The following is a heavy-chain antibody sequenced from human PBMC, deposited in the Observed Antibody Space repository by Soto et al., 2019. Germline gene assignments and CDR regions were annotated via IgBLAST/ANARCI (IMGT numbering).Heavy chain of an antibody. CDR3: ARDRSPWVVPAAIGY. Sequence: GGSLRLSCAASGFTFSSYWMSWVRQAPGKGLEWVANIKQGGSEKYYVDSVKGRFTISRDNAKNSLYPQMNSLRAEDTAVYYCARDRSPWVVPAAIGYWGQGTLVTVSS. J-gene: IGHJ4*02. D-gene: IGHD2-2*01. CDR2: IKQGGSEK. CDR1: GFTFSSYW. V-gene: IGHV3-7*01.